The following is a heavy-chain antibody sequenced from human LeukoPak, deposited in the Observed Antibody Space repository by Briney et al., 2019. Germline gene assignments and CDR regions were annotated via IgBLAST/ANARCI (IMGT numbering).Heavy chain of an antibody. CDR1: GGSFSGYY. J-gene: IGHJ4*02. V-gene: IGHV4-34*01. D-gene: IGHD3-9*01. CDR3: AGPRYFDFDY. CDR2: IYYSGST. Sequence: SETLSLTCAVYGGSFSGYYWSWTRQPPGKGLEWIGSIYYSGSTYYNPSLKSRVTISVDTSKNQFSLKLSSVTGADTAVYYCAGPRYFDFDYWGQGTLVTVSS.